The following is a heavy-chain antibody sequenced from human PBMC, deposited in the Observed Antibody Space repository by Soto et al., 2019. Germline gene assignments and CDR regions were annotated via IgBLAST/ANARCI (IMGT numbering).Heavy chain of an antibody. CDR3: AKGRSSCGGGCFYNAFDP. CDR1: GFTFSNYA. Sequence: EVQLLESGGGLVQPGGSLRLSCTTSGFTFSNYAMSWVRQAPGKGLEWVSGISGSGGSTFYTDSVKGRFTISSDNSKNTMQLRMNSLRAEDTAVYYCAKGRSSCGGGCFYNAFDPWGQRTLVTVP. V-gene: IGHV3-23*01. CDR2: ISGSGGST. J-gene: IGHJ5*02. D-gene: IGHD2-21*02.